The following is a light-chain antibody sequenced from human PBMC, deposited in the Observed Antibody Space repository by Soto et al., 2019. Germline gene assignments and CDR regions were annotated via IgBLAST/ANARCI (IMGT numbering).Light chain of an antibody. CDR3: GSYAGSYTLV. CDR1: SSDIGGYNY. J-gene: IGLJ2*01. Sequence: QSALTQPRSVSGSPGQSVTISCTGTSSDIGGYNYVSWYQQHPGKAPKVMIYDVSKRPSGVPDRFSGSKSGNTASLTISGLQADDEADYYCGSYAGSYTLVFGGGTKLTVL. CDR2: DVS. V-gene: IGLV2-11*01.